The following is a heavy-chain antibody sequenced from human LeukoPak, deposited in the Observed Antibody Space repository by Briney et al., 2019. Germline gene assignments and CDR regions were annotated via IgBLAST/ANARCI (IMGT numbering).Heavy chain of an antibody. J-gene: IGHJ4*02. Sequence: GGSLRLSCAASGFTFSSYSMNWVRQAPGKGLEWVSSISSSSSYIYYADSVKGRFTISRDNAKNSLYLQMNSLRAEDTAVYYCARDQDGGLFDYWGQGTLVTVSS. V-gene: IGHV3-21*01. CDR3: ARDQDGGLFDY. CDR1: GFTFSSYS. CDR2: ISSSSSYI.